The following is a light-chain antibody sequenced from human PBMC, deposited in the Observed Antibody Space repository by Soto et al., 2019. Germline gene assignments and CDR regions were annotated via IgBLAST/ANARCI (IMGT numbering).Light chain of an antibody. V-gene: IGKV1-39*02. Sequence: DIQLPQPPCSLSASVADTVTITCRASQIISSYLNWYQQKPGKAPKLLIYAAASLQSGVPSRFSGSGSGTDFTLTISSLQPEDFAVYYCQNYHGWPITFGQGTRLEIK. CDR1: QIISSY. J-gene: IGKJ5*01. CDR2: AAA. CDR3: QNYHGWPIT.